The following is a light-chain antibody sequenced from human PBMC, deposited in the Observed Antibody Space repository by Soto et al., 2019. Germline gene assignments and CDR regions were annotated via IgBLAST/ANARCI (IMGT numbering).Light chain of an antibody. CDR3: FSYAGVTSMT. J-gene: IGLJ2*01. Sequence: QSALTQPASVSGSPGQSVTISCTGTSSDVGNYNLVSWYQQHPGKAPTLIIYEVIKRPSGISNRFSGSKSGNTASLTISGLQTEDEADYFCFSYAGVTSMTFGGGTKLTVL. CDR1: SSDVGNYNL. V-gene: IGLV2-23*02. CDR2: EVI.